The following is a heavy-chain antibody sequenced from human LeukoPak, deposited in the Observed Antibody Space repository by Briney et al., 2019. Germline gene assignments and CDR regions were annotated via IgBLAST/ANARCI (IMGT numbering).Heavy chain of an antibody. CDR3: ARAPLRNYYDSSGYYLHFDY. CDR2: INHSGST. CDR1: GGSFSGYY. D-gene: IGHD3-22*01. J-gene: IGHJ4*02. V-gene: IGHV4-34*01. Sequence: SETLSLTCAVYGGSFSGYYWSWIRQPPGKGLEWIGEINHSGSTNYNPSLKSRVTISVDTSKNQFSLKLSSVTAADTAVYYCARAPLRNYYDSSGYYLHFDYWGQGTLVTVSS.